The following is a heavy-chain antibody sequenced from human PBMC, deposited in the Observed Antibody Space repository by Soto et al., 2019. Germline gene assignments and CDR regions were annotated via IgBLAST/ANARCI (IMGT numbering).Heavy chain of an antibody. CDR3: ALMSLSPDYTYYGMDV. V-gene: IGHV2-26*01. CDR1: GFSLRNARMG. D-gene: IGHD4-4*01. J-gene: IGHJ6*02. Sequence: HVTLRESGPVLVRPTETLTLTCTVSGFSLRNARMGVNWIRQPPGKALEWLAQIFSNDEKSYSTSLKSRLTIXXDTSKSQVLLTMTNTDPVDTGTYYCALMSLSPDYTYYGMDVWGQGTTVTVSS. CDR2: IFSNDEK.